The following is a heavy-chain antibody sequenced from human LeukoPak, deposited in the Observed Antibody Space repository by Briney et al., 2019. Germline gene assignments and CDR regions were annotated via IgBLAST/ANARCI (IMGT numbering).Heavy chain of an antibody. CDR3: ARVDVSGYDGMDV. V-gene: IGHV4-4*07. Sequence: SETLSLTCTVSGGSLSSYYWSWIRQPAGKGLEWIGRIYTSGSTNYNPSLKSRVTMSVDTSKNQFSLKLSSVAAADTAVYYCARVDVSGYDGMDVWGQGTTVTVSS. J-gene: IGHJ6*02. CDR2: IYTSGST. D-gene: IGHD6-19*01. CDR1: GGSLSSYY.